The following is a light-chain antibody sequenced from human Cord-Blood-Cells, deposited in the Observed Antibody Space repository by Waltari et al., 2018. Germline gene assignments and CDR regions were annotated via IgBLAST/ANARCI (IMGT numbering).Light chain of an antibody. Sequence: DIQMTQSPSYLSASVGDRVTITCQASQDISNYLNWYQQKPGKDPKLLIYDASNLETGVPSRFSGSGSGTDFTFTISSLQPEDIATYYCQQYDNLLTFGGGTKVEIK. V-gene: IGKV1-33*01. CDR2: DAS. J-gene: IGKJ4*01. CDR1: QDISNY. CDR3: QQYDNLLT.